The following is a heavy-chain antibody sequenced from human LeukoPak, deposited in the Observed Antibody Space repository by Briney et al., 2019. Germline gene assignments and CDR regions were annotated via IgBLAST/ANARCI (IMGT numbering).Heavy chain of an antibody. CDR1: GGSITSHF. CDR2: IYHSGTT. CDR3: ARDGYSGSSLFDY. V-gene: IGHV4-59*11. J-gene: IGHJ4*02. D-gene: IGHD1-26*01. Sequence: SETLSLTCTVSGGSITSHFWSWIRQPPGKGLEWIGYIYHSGTTNYNPSLKSRVTISVDTSKNQFSLKLSSVTAADTAVYYCARDGYSGSSLFDYWGQGTLVTVSS.